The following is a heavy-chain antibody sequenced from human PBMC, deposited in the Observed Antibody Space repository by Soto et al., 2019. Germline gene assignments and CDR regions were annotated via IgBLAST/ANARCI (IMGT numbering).Heavy chain of an antibody. CDR2: ISAYNGNT. V-gene: IGHV1-18*01. CDR1: GYTFTSYA. J-gene: IGHJ4*02. Sequence: QVQLVQSGAEVKKPGASVKVSCKASGYTFTSYAISWVRQAPGQGLEWMGWISAYNGNTKYAQKLQGRVTMTTDTSTSTAYXXLRSLRSDDXXVYYCARDHGGGITFEWGQGTLVTVSS. CDR3: ARDHGGGITFE. D-gene: IGHD3-16*01.